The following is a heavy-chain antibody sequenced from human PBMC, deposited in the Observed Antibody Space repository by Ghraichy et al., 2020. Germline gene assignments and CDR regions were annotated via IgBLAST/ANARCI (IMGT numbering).Heavy chain of an antibody. CDR3: ARGASGYYYG. Sequence: ESLNISCTVSGGSISSYYLSWIRQPPGKGLEWIGNIYYSGTTNYNPSLKSRVTISVDTSKNQFSLKLSSVTAADTAVYYCARGASGYYYGWGQGILVTVSS. V-gene: IGHV4-59*01. J-gene: IGHJ4*02. D-gene: IGHD3-22*01. CDR1: GGSISSYY. CDR2: IYYSGTT.